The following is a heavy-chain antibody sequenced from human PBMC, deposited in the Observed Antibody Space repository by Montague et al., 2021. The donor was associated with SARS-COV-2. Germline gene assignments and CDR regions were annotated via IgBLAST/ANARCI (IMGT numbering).Heavy chain of an antibody. J-gene: IGHJ3*02. V-gene: IGHV4-61*02. CDR1: GGSISSGSYY. D-gene: IGHD3-22*01. CDR2: IYTSGST. Sequence: TLSLTCTVSGGSISSGSYYWSWIRQPAGKGLEWIGRIYTSGSTNYNPSLKSRVTISVDTSKNQFSLKLSSVTAADTAVYYCARASAGYDSSGYYADRSAVDIWGQGTMVTVSS. CDR3: ARASAGYDSSGYYADRSAVDI.